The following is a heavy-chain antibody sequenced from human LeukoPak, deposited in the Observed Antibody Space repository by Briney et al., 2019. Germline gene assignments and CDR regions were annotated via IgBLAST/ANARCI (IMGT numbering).Heavy chain of an antibody. CDR3: ASHGYSSSWYESWFDP. CDR2: MNPNSGNT. J-gene: IGHJ5*02. V-gene: IGHV1-8*01. CDR1: GYTFTSYD. Sequence: ASVKVSCKASGYTFTSYDINWVRQATGQGLEWMGWMNPNSGNTGYAQKFQGRVTMTRNTSISTAYMELSSLRSEDTAVYYCASHGYSSSWYESWFDPWGQGTLVTVSS. D-gene: IGHD6-13*01.